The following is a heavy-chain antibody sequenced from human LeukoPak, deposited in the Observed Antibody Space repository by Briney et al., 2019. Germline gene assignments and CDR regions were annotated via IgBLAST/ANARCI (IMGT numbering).Heavy chain of an antibody. D-gene: IGHD6-13*01. CDR1: GGSISSSSYY. J-gene: IGHJ5*02. CDR3: ARDLGGGQLVDWFDP. CDR2: IYYSGST. Sequence: TSETLSLTCTVSGGSISSSSYYWGWIRQPPGKGLEWIGSIYYSGSTYYNPSLKSRVTISVDTSKNQFSLKLSSVTAADTAVYYCARDLGGGQLVDWFDPWGQGTLVTVSS. V-gene: IGHV4-39*07.